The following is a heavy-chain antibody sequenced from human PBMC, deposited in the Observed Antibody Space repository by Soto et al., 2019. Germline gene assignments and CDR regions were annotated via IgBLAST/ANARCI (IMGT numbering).Heavy chain of an antibody. CDR2: ISGSGGST. D-gene: IGHD6-19*01. Sequence: EVQLLESGGGLVQPGGSLRLSCAASAFTFSSYAMNWVRQAPGKGLEWVSVISGSGGSTYYADSVKGRFTISRDNSKNALSLQMNSLRAGETAVYYCARRSSGIYYDYWGQGTLVTVSS. CDR1: AFTFSSYA. CDR3: ARRSSGIYYDY. J-gene: IGHJ4*02. V-gene: IGHV3-23*01.